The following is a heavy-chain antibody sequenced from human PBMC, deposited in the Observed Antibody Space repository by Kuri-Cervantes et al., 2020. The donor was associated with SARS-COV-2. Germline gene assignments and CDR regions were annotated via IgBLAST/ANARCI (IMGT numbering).Heavy chain of an antibody. CDR3: TRYDFWSGYYGYMDV. J-gene: IGHJ6*03. Sequence: GGSLRLSCTASGFNYLNYAMSWVRQAPGKGLEWVGFIRSKAYGGTTEYAASVKGRFTISRDDSKSIAYLQMNSLKTEDTAVYYCTRYDFWSGYYGYMDVWGKGTTVTVSS. CDR2: IRSKAYGGTT. D-gene: IGHD3-3*01. CDR1: GFNYLNYA. V-gene: IGHV3-49*04.